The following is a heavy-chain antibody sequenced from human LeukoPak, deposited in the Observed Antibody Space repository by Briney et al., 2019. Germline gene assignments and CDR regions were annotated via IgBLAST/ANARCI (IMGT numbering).Heavy chain of an antibody. V-gene: IGHV4-39*07. J-gene: IGHJ4*02. Sequence: SETLSLTCTVYGGSISSSSYYWGWIRQPPGKGLEWIGTIYYDGSTYYNPSLKSRVTISVDTSKNQFSLKLSSVTAADTAVYYCARINYGDYWGQGTLVTVSS. CDR1: GGSISSSSYY. CDR3: ARINYGDY. CDR2: IYYDGST.